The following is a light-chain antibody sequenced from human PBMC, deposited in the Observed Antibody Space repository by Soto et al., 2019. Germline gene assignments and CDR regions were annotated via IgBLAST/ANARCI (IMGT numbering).Light chain of an antibody. CDR3: QQYNYWPPWT. Sequence: EIVMTQSPATLSVSPGERATLSCRASQSVSSNLAWYQHKPGQAPRLLIYETSTRATGIPARFSGSGSGTEFPLTISILQSEDYAVYYCQQYNYWPPWTFGQGTKVEIK. J-gene: IGKJ1*01. CDR1: QSVSSN. V-gene: IGKV3-15*01. CDR2: ETS.